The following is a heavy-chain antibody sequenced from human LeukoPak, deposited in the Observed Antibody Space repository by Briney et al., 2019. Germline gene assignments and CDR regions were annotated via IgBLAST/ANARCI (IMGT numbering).Heavy chain of an antibody. Sequence: GGPLRLSCAASGFTFSTYSMNWVRQAPGKGLEWVSSISRSSSHIYYADSVKGRFTISRDNGKNSLYLQMNSLRAEDRAAYYCARDAGYGYDRFDYWGQGTQVTVSS. D-gene: IGHD5-18*01. CDR1: GFTFSTYS. V-gene: IGHV3-21*01. CDR3: ARDAGYGYDRFDY. J-gene: IGHJ4*02. CDR2: ISRSSSHI.